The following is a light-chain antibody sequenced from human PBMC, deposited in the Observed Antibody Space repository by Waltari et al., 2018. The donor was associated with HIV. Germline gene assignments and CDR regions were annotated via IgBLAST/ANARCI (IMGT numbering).Light chain of an antibody. V-gene: IGLV3-1*01. CDR1: QLGERF. J-gene: IGLJ2*01. CDR3: QAWDNNIAV. Sequence: YELTQSPPVSVSPGQTARISCSGEQLGERFVSWHQQRPVQSPVMVIYQDSERLSGIPERFSGSNSENTATLTISGTQAMDEADYYCQAWDNNIAVFGGGTKLTVL. CDR2: QDS.